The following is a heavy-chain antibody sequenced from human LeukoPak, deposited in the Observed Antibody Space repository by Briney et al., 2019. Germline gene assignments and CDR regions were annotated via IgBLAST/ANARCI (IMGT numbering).Heavy chain of an antibody. V-gene: IGHV4-59*01. CDR2: IYYSGST. CDR3: ARVGYGDYWFDP. Sequence: SETLSLTCTASGGSISSYYWSWIRQPPGKGLEWIGYIYYSGSTNYNPSLKGRVTILVDTSKNQFSLKLSSVTAADTAVYYCARVGYGDYWFDPWGQGTLVTVSS. CDR1: GGSISSYY. D-gene: IGHD4-17*01. J-gene: IGHJ5*02.